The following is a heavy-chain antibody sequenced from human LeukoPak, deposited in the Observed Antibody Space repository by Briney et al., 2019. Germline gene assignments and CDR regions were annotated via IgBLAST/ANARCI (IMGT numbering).Heavy chain of an antibody. CDR1: GFTFSNAW. Sequence: GGSLRLSCAVSGFTFSNAWMSWVRQAPGKGLEWVGRIKSKTGGGTKDYAAPVKGRFIISGDDSKNTLYLQMNSLKTEDTAVYYCTTERISSGWFYYYYYYGMDVWGQGTTVTVSS. CDR3: TTERISSGWFYYYYYYGMDV. J-gene: IGHJ6*02. D-gene: IGHD6-19*01. V-gene: IGHV3-15*01. CDR2: IKSKTGGGTK.